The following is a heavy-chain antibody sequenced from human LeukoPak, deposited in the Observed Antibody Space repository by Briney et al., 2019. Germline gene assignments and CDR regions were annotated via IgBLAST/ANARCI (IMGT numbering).Heavy chain of an antibody. D-gene: IGHD6-19*01. CDR2: IWYDGSNK. CDR3: AEDELDYYSSGCALDY. Sequence: PGGSLRLSCAASGFTFSSYGMHWVRQAPGKGLEWVAVIWYDGSNKYYADSVKGRFTISRDNSKNTLYLQMNSLRAEDTAVYYCAEDELDYYSSGCALDYWGQGTLVTVSS. V-gene: IGHV3-33*06. CDR1: GFTFSSYG. J-gene: IGHJ4*02.